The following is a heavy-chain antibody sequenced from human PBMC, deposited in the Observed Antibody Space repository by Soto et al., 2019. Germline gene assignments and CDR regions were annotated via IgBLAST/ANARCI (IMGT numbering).Heavy chain of an antibody. V-gene: IGHV3-30-3*01. CDR1: GFAFNSHS. CDR2: MTSDGSSK. Sequence: QLLESGGGVVQPVKALRLPCAASGFAFNSHSMHWVRPAPGKGLEWLALMTSDGSSKFYADSVKGRCTISRDNSKNTLYLEMNSLRSEDTAVYYCARDRVIRYTGYELDLWGQGTLVTVSS. J-gene: IGHJ5*02. CDR3: ARDRVIRYTGYELDL. D-gene: IGHD3-9*01.